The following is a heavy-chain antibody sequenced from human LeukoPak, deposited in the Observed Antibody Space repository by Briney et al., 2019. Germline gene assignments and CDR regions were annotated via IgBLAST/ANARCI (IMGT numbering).Heavy chain of an antibody. CDR2: IIPIFGTA. J-gene: IGHJ4*02. V-gene: IGHV1-69*13. CDR1: GGTFSSYA. CDR3: ARAYSSSWYPTSSYFDY. D-gene: IGHD6-13*01. Sequence: ASVKVSCKASGGTFSSYAISWVRQAPGQGLEWMGGIIPIFGTANYAQKFQGRVTITADESTSTAYMELSSLRSEDTAGYYCARAYSSSWYPTSSYFDYWGQGTLVTVSS.